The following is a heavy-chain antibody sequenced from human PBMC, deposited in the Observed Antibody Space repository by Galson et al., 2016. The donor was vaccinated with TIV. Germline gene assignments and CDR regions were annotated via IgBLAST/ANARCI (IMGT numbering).Heavy chain of an antibody. D-gene: IGHD1-1*01. CDR3: ARDVRRTWTNLDL. CDR2: INPSGGST. CDR1: GYTFTSYY. V-gene: IGHV1-46*01. J-gene: IGHJ5*02. Sequence: SVKVSCKASGYTFTSYYMHWVRQAPGQGPEWMGIINPSGGSTSYAQKFQGRFTMTTDISTSTAYMELRSLTSDDTAVYFCARDVRRTWTNLDLWGQGTLVTVSS.